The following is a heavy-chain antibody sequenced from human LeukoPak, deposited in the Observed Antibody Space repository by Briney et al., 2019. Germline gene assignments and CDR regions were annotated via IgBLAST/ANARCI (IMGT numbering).Heavy chain of an antibody. V-gene: IGHV1-2*02. J-gene: IGHJ4*02. Sequence: ASVTVSCKASGYTFTGYYMHWVRQAPGQGLEWMGWINPNSGGTNYAQKFQGRVTMTRDTSTSTAYMELSRLRSDDTAVYYCARDLLFGELLGAFYWGQGTLVTVSS. CDR2: INPNSGGT. CDR1: GYTFTGYY. CDR3: ARDLLFGELLGAFY. D-gene: IGHD3-10*01.